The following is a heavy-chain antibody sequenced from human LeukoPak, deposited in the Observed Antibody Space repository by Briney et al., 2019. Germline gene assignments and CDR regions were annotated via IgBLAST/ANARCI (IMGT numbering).Heavy chain of an antibody. Sequence: PGGSLRLSCAASGFTVSSNFMSWVRQAPGTGLVWVSRIKSDGSNSNYADCVKGRFTISRDNAKNTLYLQMNSLRAEDTAVYHCVRVGGRSSIGGDCWGQGTLVTVSS. V-gene: IGHV3-74*01. CDR2: IKSDGSNS. D-gene: IGHD3-10*01. CDR1: GFTVSSNF. J-gene: IGHJ4*02. CDR3: VRVGGRSSIGGDC.